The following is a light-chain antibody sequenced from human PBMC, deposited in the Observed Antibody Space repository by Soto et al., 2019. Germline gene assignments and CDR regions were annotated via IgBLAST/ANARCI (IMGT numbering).Light chain of an antibody. CDR3: QQYGSSPPFT. J-gene: IGKJ5*01. V-gene: IGKV3-20*01. Sequence: EIVLTQSPGTLSLSPGERATLSCRAIQSVSNNYLAWYQQKPGQAPRLLIYGASNRATGIPDRFSGSGSGTDFTLTISRLEPEDFAVYYRQQYGSSPPFTFGQGTRLEIK. CDR2: GAS. CDR1: QSVSNNY.